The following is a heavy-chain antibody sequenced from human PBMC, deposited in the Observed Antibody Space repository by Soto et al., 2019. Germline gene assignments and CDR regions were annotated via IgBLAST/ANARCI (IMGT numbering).Heavy chain of an antibody. V-gene: IGHV4-34*01. Sequence: SETLSLTCAVYGGSFSGYYWSWIRQPPGKGLEWIGEINHSGSTNYNPPLKSRVTISVDTSKNQFSLKLSSVTAADTAVYYCARGQRRDYYYDSSGNIPLYYYYGMDVWGQGTTVTVSS. CDR3: ARGQRRDYYYDSSGNIPLYYYYGMDV. CDR2: INHSGST. J-gene: IGHJ6*02. CDR1: GGSFSGYY. D-gene: IGHD3-22*01.